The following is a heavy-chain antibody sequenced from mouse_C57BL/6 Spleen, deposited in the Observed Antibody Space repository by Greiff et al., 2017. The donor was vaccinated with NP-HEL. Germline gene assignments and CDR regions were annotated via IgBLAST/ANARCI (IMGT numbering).Heavy chain of an antibody. J-gene: IGHJ1*03. CDR2: INPSSGYT. V-gene: IGHV1-4*01. D-gene: IGHD1-1*01. Sequence: VQLQQSGAELARPGASVKMSCKASGYTFTSYTMHWVKQRPGQGLEWIGYINPSSGYTKYNQKFKDKATLTADKSSSTAYMQLSSLTSEDSAVYYCARPGSSKDWYFDVWGTGTTVTVSS. CDR3: ARPGSSKDWYFDV. CDR1: GYTFTSYT.